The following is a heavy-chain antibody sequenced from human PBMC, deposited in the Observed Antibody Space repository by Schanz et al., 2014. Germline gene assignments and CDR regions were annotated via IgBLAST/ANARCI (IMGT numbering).Heavy chain of an antibody. Sequence: VQLVESGGGVVQPGRSLRLSCAASGFTFSSYAMHWVRQAPGKGLEWVSAISGSGGSTYYADSVKGRFTISRDNSKNTLYLQMNSLRAEDTAVYYCARDKGGYYPFDYWGQGSLVTVSS. CDR2: ISGSGGST. CDR1: GFTFSSYA. D-gene: IGHD3-22*01. V-gene: IGHV3-23*04. J-gene: IGHJ4*02. CDR3: ARDKGGYYPFDY.